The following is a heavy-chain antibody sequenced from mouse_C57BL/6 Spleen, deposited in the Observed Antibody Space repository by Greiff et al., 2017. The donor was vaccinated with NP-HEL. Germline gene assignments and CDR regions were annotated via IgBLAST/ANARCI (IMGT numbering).Heavy chain of an antibody. CDR2: IDPENGDT. CDR1: GFNIKDDY. D-gene: IGHD2-1*01. V-gene: IGHV14-4*01. CDR3: TFYYG. Sequence: EVHLVESGAELVRPGASVKLSCTASGFNIKDDYMHWVKQRPEQGLEWIGWIDPENGDTEYASKFQGKATITADTSSNTAYLQLSSLTSEDTAVYYCTFYYGWGQGTLVTVSA. J-gene: IGHJ3*01.